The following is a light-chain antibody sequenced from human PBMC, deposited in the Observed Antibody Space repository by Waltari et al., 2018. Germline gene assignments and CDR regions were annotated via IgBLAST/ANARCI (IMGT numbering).Light chain of an antibody. CDR3: CSYVGLGIYV. CDR1: SSDVGNYNL. J-gene: IGLJ1*01. V-gene: IGLV2-23*02. CDR2: EVT. Sequence: QSGLTQPASVSGSPGQSITISCTGTSSDVGNYNLVSWYQQYAGKAPKLMVYEVTKRASGVSDRFPGSKSGNTASLTISGLQSEDEADYYCCSYVGLGIYVFGTGTKVTVL.